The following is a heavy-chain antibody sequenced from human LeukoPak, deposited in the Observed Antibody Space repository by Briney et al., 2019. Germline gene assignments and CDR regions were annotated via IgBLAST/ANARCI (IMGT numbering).Heavy chain of an antibody. D-gene: IGHD3-10*01. V-gene: IGHV4-34*01. CDR3: ARGWLLWFGELLSNWFDP. CDR2: INHSGST. Sequence: SETLSLTCAVYGRSFSGYYWSWIRQPPGKGLEWIGEINHSGSTNYNPSLKSRVTISVDTSKNQFSLKLSSVTAADTAVYYCARGWLLWFGELLSNWFDPWGQGTLVTVSS. J-gene: IGHJ5*02. CDR1: GRSFSGYY.